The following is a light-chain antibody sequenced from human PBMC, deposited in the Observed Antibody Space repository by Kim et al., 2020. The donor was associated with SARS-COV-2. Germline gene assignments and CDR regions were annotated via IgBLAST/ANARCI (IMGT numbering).Light chain of an antibody. Sequence: SYELTQPPSVSVSPGQTASITCSGDRLGHKYVCWYRHKPGQSPEVVIYQDTKRPSGIPERFSGSNSGNTATLTISGTQDVDEDDYYCQVWDSTTTVFGGG. V-gene: IGLV3-1*01. CDR2: QDT. J-gene: IGLJ2*01. CDR1: RLGHKY. CDR3: QVWDSTTTV.